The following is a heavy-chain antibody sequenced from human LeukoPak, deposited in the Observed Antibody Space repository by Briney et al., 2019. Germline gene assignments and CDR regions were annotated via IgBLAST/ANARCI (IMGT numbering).Heavy chain of an antibody. CDR3: AREYRHGYYYYYGMDV. D-gene: IGHD2-2*02. Sequence: GGSLRLSCAASGFTFSSYAMHWVRQAPGKGLEWVAVISYDGSNKYYADSVKGRFTISRDNSKNTLYLQMNSLRAEDTAVYYCAREYRHGYYYYYGMDVWGQGTTVTVSS. V-gene: IGHV3-30-3*01. CDR1: GFTFSSYA. J-gene: IGHJ6*02. CDR2: ISYDGSNK.